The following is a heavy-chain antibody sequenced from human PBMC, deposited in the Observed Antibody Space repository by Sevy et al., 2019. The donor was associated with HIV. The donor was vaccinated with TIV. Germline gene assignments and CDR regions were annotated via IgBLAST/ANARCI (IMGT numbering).Heavy chain of an antibody. V-gene: IGHV1-18*01. Sequence: ASVKVSCKASGYTFTSYGISWVRQAPGQGLEWMGWISAYNGNTNYAQKLRGRVTMTTDTSTSTAYMELRSLRSDDTAVYYCASGNYDFWSGSDEDYYYGMDVWGQGTTVTVSS. J-gene: IGHJ6*02. CDR3: ASGNYDFWSGSDEDYYYGMDV. CDR2: ISAYNGNT. CDR1: GYTFTSYG. D-gene: IGHD3-3*01.